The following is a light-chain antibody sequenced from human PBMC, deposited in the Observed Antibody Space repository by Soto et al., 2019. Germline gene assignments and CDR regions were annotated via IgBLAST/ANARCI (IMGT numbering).Light chain of an antibody. J-gene: IGLJ1*01. V-gene: IGLV2-14*01. CDR3: FSYTTSSAPYV. CDR2: EVS. CDR1: TSDVGGYNY. Sequence: QSALTQPASVSRSPGQSITISCTGTTSDVGGYNYVSWYQQHPGKAPKLMIYEVSNRPSGVSNRFSGSKSGNTASLTISGLLAEDDATYYCFSYTTSSAPYVFGTGTKLTVL.